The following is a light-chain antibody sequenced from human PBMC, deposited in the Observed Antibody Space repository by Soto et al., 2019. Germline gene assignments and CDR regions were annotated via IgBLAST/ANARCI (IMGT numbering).Light chain of an antibody. V-gene: IGKV1D-12*01. CDR2: AAS. CDR3: QQANSFPLT. CDR1: QGTRSW. Sequence: DIQMTQSPSSVSASVGDRVTITCRASQGTRSWLAWYQQTPGKAPKLLIYAASRLQSGVPSRFSGSGSGTDFTLTISSLQPEYFATYYCQQANSFPLTVGGGTKVEIK. J-gene: IGKJ4*01.